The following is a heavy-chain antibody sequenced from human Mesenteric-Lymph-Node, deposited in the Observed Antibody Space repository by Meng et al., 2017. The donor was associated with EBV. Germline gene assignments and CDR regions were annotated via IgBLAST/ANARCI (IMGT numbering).Heavy chain of an antibody. J-gene: IGHJ4*02. CDR2: ISSGSSTI. V-gene: IGHV3-11*01. CDR3: ARGDIVVVAAALGFDY. CDR1: GFTFSDYY. Sequence: QVQLVESGGGLVKPGGSLRLDCAASGFTFSDYYMNWIRQAPGKGLEWVSYISSGSSTIYYADSVKGRFTVSRDNAKNSLYLQMDSLRAEDTAVYYCARGDIVVVAAALGFDYCGQGTLVTVSS. D-gene: IGHD2-15*01.